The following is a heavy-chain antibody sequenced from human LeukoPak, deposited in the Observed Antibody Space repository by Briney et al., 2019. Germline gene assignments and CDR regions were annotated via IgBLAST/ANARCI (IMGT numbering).Heavy chain of an antibody. CDR1: GGSLCSYY. Sequence: LGTLCLTCTVSGGSLCSYYWSWVSESPGEGLEWIGRIYTSGSTNYNPSLKSRVTISVDTSKNQFSLKLSSVTAADTAVYYCARQELIAPDADYWGQGTLVTVSS. CDR2: IYTSGST. J-gene: IGHJ4*02. D-gene: IGHD1-26*01. CDR3: ARQELIAPDADY. V-gene: IGHV4-4*07.